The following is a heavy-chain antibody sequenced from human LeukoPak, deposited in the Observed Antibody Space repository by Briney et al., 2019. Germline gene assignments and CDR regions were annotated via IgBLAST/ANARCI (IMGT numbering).Heavy chain of an antibody. V-gene: IGHV3-23*01. Sequence: GGSLRLSCAASGFTFSSYAMSWVRQAPGKGLEWVSAISGSGGSTYYADSVKGRFTISRDNSKNTLYLQMNSLRAEDTAVYYCAKSHKATTGTYYFDYWGQGTLVTVSS. CDR2: ISGSGGST. CDR1: GFTFSSYA. D-gene: IGHD6-13*01. CDR3: AKSHKATTGTYYFDY. J-gene: IGHJ4*02.